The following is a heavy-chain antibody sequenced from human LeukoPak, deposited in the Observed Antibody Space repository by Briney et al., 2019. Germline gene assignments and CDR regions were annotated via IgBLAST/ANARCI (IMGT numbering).Heavy chain of an antibody. CDR1: GGSISSYY. J-gene: IGHJ4*02. Sequence: PSETLSLTCTVSGGSISSYYWSWIRQPPGKGLEWIGYIYYSGSTNYNPSLKSRVTISVDTSKNQFSLKLSSVTAADTAVYYCARERMVRQLYYFDYWGQGTLVTVSS. CDR2: IYYSGST. CDR3: ARERMVRQLYYFDY. V-gene: IGHV4-59*01. D-gene: IGHD1-1*01.